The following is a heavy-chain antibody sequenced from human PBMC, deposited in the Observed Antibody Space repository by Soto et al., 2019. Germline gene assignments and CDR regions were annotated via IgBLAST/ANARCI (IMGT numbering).Heavy chain of an antibody. CDR3: TKRLPHYIDD. Sequence: GGSLRLSCEASGFTFANYAMVWVRQAPGKGLEWVLLITGSTFDTKTADSVKGRFIVSRDNSRNTLYLQMNSLRPEDTAVYYCTKRLPHYIDDWGQGTLVTVSS. CDR2: ITGSTFDT. D-gene: IGHD2-15*01. V-gene: IGHV3-23*01. J-gene: IGHJ4*02. CDR1: GFTFANYA.